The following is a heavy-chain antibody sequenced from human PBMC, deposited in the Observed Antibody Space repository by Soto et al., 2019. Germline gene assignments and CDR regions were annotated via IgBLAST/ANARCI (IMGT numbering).Heavy chain of an antibody. J-gene: IGHJ2*01. D-gene: IGHD3-22*01. V-gene: IGHV2-5*02. CDR3: ARQYSYDTNGYIDL. CDR2: IYWDGDK. Sequence: QSTLKESGPTLLKPTQTLTLTCTFSGFSLRTSGLGVGWIRQSPGKAPEWLALIYWDGDKRYSPSLKSRLTITKDTTKSQVVLSMTNLDPVGTATYYCARQYSYDTNGYIDLWGRGTLVAVSS. CDR1: GFSLRTSGLG.